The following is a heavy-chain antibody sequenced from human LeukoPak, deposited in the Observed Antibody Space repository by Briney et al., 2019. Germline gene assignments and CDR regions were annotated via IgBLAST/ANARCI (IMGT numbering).Heavy chain of an antibody. V-gene: IGHV3-74*01. CDR2: INSDGSGR. CDR1: GFTFSNYW. J-gene: IGHJ4*02. Sequence: GGSLRLSCAASGFTFSNYWMHWVRHAPGKGLVWVSRINSDGSGRNYADSVKGRFTISRDNAKNTLYLQMNSLRAEDTAVYYCASASSHRIAAGGDYWGQGTLVTVSS. D-gene: IGHD6-13*01. CDR3: ASASSHRIAAGGDY.